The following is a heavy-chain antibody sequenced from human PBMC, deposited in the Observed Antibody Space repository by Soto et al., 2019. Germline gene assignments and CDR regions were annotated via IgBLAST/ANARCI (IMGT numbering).Heavy chain of an antibody. CDR1: GGSISSSGYN. J-gene: IGHJ4*02. CDR2: IYYSGST. V-gene: IGHV4-31*03. Sequence: QVQLQESGPGLVKPSQTLSLTCTVSGGSISSSGYNWSWIRQHPGKGLEWIGYIYYSGSTYYNPSLKSRVTXPXXXSXXQFSLKVSSVTAADTAVYFCARYGSGSYYPTTFDYWGQGTLVTVSS. D-gene: IGHD3-10*01. CDR3: ARYGSGSYYPTTFDY.